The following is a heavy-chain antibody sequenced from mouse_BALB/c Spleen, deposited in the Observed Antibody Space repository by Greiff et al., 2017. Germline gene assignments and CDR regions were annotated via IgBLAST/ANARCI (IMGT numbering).Heavy chain of an antibody. CDR2: IRLKSNNYAT. CDR1: GFTFSNYW. CDR3: TRDGTRGYYAMDY. J-gene: IGHJ4*01. V-gene: IGHV6-6*02. Sequence: EVKLVESGGGLVQPGGSMKLSCVASGFTFSNYWMNWVRQSPEKGLEWVAEIRLKSNNYATHYAESVKGRFTISRDDSKSSVYLQMKNLRAEDTGIYYCTRDGTRGYYAMDYWGQGTSVTVSS. D-gene: IGHD4-1*01.